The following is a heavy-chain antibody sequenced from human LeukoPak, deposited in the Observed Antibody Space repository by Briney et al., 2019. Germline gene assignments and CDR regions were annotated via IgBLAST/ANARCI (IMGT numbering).Heavy chain of an antibody. V-gene: IGHV3-13*01. J-gene: IGHJ2*01. CDR2: IGTAGDT. Sequence: PGGSLRLSCAASGFTFSSYDMHWVRQATGKGLEWVSAIGTAGDTYYPGSVKGRFTISRENAKNSLYLQMNSLRAGDTAVYYCARGRGSSGARYFDLWGRGTLVTVSS. D-gene: IGHD6-19*01. CDR3: ARGRGSSGARYFDL. CDR1: GFTFSSYD.